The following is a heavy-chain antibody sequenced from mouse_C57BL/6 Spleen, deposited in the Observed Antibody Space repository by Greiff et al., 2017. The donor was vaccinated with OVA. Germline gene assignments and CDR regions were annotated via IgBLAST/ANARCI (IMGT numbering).Heavy chain of an antibody. Sequence: QVQLQQPGAELVKPGASVKMSCKASGYTFTSYWITWVKQRPGQGLEWIGDIYPGRGSTNYNEKFKSKATLTVDTSSSTAYMQLSSLTSEDSAVYYCARGAQYCGSRHPFDYWGQGTTLTVSS. CDR1: GYTFTSYW. V-gene: IGHV1-55*01. D-gene: IGHD1-1*01. CDR2: IYPGRGST. CDR3: ARGAQYCGSRHPFDY. J-gene: IGHJ2*01.